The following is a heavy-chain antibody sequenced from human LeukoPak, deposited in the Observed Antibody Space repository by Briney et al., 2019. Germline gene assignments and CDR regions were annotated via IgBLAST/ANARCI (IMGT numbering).Heavy chain of an antibody. V-gene: IGHV1-69*04. CDR3: ATHQNDFWSGYYLL. Sequence: ASVKVSCKASGGTFSSYAISWVRQAPGQGLEWMGRIIPILGIANYAQKFQGRVTITADKSTSTAYMELSSLRSEDTAVYYCATHQNDFWSGYYLLWGQGTLVTVSS. CDR1: GGTFSSYA. J-gene: IGHJ4*02. D-gene: IGHD3-3*01. CDR2: IIPILGIA.